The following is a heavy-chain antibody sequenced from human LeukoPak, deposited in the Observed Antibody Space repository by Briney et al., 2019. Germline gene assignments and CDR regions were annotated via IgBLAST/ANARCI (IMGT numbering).Heavy chain of an antibody. V-gene: IGHV4-39*07. CDR2: IYYSGST. CDR3: ARTNPMSYSALDY. CDR1: GGSISSSSYY. J-gene: IGHJ4*02. Sequence: SETLSLTCTVSGGSISSSSYYWGWIRQPPGKGLEWIGSIYYSGSTYYNPSLKSRVTISVDTSKNQFSLKLSSVTAADTAVYYCARTNPMSYSALDYWGQGTLVTVSS. D-gene: IGHD2-21*01.